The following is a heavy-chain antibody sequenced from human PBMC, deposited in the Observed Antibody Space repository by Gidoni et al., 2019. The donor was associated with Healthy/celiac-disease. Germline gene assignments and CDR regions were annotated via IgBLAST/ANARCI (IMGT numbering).Heavy chain of an antibody. D-gene: IGHD1-26*01. CDR3: AKPLSIVGAPGDY. J-gene: IGHJ4*02. CDR2: ISGRGGST. Sequence: EVQLVESGGGVVQPGGSLRLSCAASGFPFSSYAMSWVRQAPGKGLEWVSAISGRGGSTYYADSVKGRCTISRDNSKNTLYLRMNSLRAEDTAVYYCAKPLSIVGAPGDYWGQGALVTVSS. CDR1: GFPFSSYA. V-gene: IGHV3-23*04.